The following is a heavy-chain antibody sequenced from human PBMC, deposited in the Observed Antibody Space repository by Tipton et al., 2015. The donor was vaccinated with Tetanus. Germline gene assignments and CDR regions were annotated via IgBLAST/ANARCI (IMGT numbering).Heavy chain of an antibody. V-gene: IGHV5-51*01. CDR3: ARRRTTTALSYYFDS. J-gene: IGHJ4*02. D-gene: IGHD4-17*01. Sequence: VQQVQSGAEVKKPGESLKISCKGSGYNFTIYWIGWVRQMPGKGLEWMGIIYPGDSNIRYSPSFQGQVTISADRSISTAYLQWSSLKASDTAMYYCARRRTTTALSYYFDSWGQGTLVTVSS. CDR2: IYPGDSNI. CDR1: GYNFTIYW.